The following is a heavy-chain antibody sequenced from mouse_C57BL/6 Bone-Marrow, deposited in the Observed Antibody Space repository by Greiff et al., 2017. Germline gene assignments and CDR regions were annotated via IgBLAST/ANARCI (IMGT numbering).Heavy chain of an antibody. V-gene: IGHV1-69*01. CDR1: GYTFTSYW. Sequence: QVQLQQPGAELVMPGASVKLSCKASGYTFTSYWMHWVKQRPGQGLEWIGEIDPSDSYTNYNQKFKGKSTLTVDKSSSTAYMQLSSLTSEDSAVYCCAREKFITTVVALDYWGQGTTLTVSS. CDR2: IDPSDSYT. D-gene: IGHD1-1*01. CDR3: AREKFITTVVALDY. J-gene: IGHJ2*01.